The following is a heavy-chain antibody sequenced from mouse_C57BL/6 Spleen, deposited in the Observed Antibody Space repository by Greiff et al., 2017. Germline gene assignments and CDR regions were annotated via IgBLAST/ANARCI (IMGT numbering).Heavy chain of an antibody. J-gene: IGHJ4*01. Sequence: QVQLQQPGAELVRPGSSVKLSCKASGYTFTSYWLHWVKQRPIKGLEWLGNIDPSDSETHYNQKFKNKATWTVDKSSCTAYMQLSSLTSEDSAVYYCARDWDYYAMDYWGQGTSVTVSS. CDR1: GYTFTSYW. CDR3: ARDWDYYAMDY. V-gene: IGHV1-52*01. D-gene: IGHD4-1*01. CDR2: IDPSDSET.